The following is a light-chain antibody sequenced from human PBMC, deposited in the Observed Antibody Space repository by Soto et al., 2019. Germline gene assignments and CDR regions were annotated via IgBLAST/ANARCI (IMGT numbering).Light chain of an antibody. CDR3: QQRSSWPRIT. CDR2: GAS. CDR1: ESINTY. Sequence: EIVLTQSPETLSLSPGERATLSCRASESINTYLAWYQQKPGLAPRLLIYGASNRATGIPARFSGSGSGTEFTLTISSLEPEDFALYYCQQRSSWPRITFGQGTRLEIK. V-gene: IGKV3-11*01. J-gene: IGKJ5*01.